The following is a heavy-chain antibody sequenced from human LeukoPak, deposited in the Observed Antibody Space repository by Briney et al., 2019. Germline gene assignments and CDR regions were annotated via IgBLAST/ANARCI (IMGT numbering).Heavy chain of an antibody. Sequence: GGSLRLPCAASGFTFSSYAMHWVRQAPGKGLEWVAVISYDGSNKYYADSVKGRFTISRDNSKNTLYLQMNSLRAEDTAVYYCARDARSESSGWYPAGTYYYGMDVWGQGTTVTVSS. J-gene: IGHJ6*02. V-gene: IGHV3-30*04. CDR1: GFTFSSYA. CDR3: ARDARSESSGWYPAGTYYYGMDV. CDR2: ISYDGSNK. D-gene: IGHD6-19*01.